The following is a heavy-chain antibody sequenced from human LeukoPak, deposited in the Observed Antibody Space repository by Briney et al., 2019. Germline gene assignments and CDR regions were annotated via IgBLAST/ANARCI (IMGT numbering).Heavy chain of an antibody. CDR2: INSDGSST. CDR1: GFTFSSYW. J-gene: IGHJ6*03. CDR3: ARGDYGSGSYYLYYYYYMDV. V-gene: IGHV3-74*01. D-gene: IGHD3-10*01. Sequence: GGSLSLSCAASGFTFSSYWMRWVRQPPGKGLVWVSRINSDGSSTSYADSVKGRLTIYRDNAKNTLYLQMNSLRDEETAVYYCARGDYGSGSYYLYYYYYMDVWGKGTTVTVSS.